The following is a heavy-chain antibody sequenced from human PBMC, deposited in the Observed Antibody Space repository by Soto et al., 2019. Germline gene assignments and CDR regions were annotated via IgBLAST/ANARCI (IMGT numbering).Heavy chain of an antibody. CDR3: ARRVIVATIWGNAFDI. Sequence: QLQLQESGPGLVKPSETLSLTCTVSGGSISSSSYYWGWIRQPPGKGLEWIGRISYSGSTYYNPSLKSRVTISVDTSKNQFSLKLSSVTAADTAVYYCARRVIVATIWGNAFDIWGQGTMVTVSS. J-gene: IGHJ3*02. D-gene: IGHD5-12*01. CDR2: ISYSGST. CDR1: GGSISSSSYY. V-gene: IGHV4-39*01.